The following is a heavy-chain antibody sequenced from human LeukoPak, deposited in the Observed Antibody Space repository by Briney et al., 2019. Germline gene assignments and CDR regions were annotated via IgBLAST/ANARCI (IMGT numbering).Heavy chain of an antibody. V-gene: IGHV4-34*01. CDR3: ARHRSSSWLFDY. Sequence: SETLSLTCAVYGGSFSGYYWSWLRQPPGKGLEWIGEINHSGSTNYNPSLKSRVTISVDTSKNQFSLKLSSVTAADTAVYYCARHRSSSWLFDYWGQGTLVTVSS. CDR2: INHSGST. D-gene: IGHD6-13*01. J-gene: IGHJ4*02. CDR1: GGSFSGYY.